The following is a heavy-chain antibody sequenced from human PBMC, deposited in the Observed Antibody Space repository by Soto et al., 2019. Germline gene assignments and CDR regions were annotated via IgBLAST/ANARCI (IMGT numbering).Heavy chain of an antibody. D-gene: IGHD3-22*01. V-gene: IGHV3-49*03. J-gene: IGHJ4*02. CDR2: IRSKAYGGTT. Sequence: GGSLRLSCTASGFTFGDYAMSWFRQAPGKGLEWVGFIRSKAYGGTTEYAASVKGRFTISRDDSKSIAYLQMNSLKTEDTAVYYCTRSLTYYYDSSGYSIDYWGQGTLVTVSS. CDR1: GFTFGDYA. CDR3: TRSLTYYYDSSGYSIDY.